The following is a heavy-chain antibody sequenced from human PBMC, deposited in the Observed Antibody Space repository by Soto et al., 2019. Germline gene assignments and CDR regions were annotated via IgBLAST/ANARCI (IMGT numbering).Heavy chain of an antibody. CDR3: VATYGDYLDY. D-gene: IGHD4-17*01. CDR2: IYPDDSDS. V-gene: IGHV5-51*01. J-gene: IGHJ4*02. Sequence: PGESLKISCKGSGYKFTTYWIGWVRQMPGKGLEWMAIIYPDDSDSRYSPSFQGQVTISDDKSISTAYLQWSSLKSSDTAIYYCVATYGDYLDYWGQGTLVTVSS. CDR1: GYKFTTYW.